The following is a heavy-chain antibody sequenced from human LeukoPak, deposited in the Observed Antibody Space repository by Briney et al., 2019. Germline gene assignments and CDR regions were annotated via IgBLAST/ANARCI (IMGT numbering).Heavy chain of an antibody. CDR2: IHHSGRL. D-gene: IGHD5-12*01. J-gene: IGHJ4*02. Sequence: SSETLSLTCAVSGDSIGSNKWWTWVRQPPGKGLEWIGEIHHSGRLNYSPSLKSRVTISVDKSKNQFSLKLSSVTAADTAVYYCARGVVGELSRPSAIVATILHFDYWGQGTLVTVSS. CDR1: GDSIGSNKW. V-gene: IGHV4-4*02. CDR3: ARGVVGELSRPSAIVATILHFDY.